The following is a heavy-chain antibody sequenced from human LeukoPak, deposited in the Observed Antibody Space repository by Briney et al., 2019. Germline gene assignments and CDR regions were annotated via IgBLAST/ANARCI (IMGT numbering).Heavy chain of an antibody. D-gene: IGHD6-13*01. CDR3: ASESGPYSSSWIDY. V-gene: IGHV3-30*03. J-gene: IGHJ4*02. Sequence: GGSLRLTCAASGFTFSSYGMHWVRQAPGKGLEWVAVISYDGSNKYYADSVKGRFTISRDNSKNTLYLQMNSLRAEDTAVYYCASESGPYSSSWIDYWGQGTLVTVSS. CDR1: GFTFSSYG. CDR2: ISYDGSNK.